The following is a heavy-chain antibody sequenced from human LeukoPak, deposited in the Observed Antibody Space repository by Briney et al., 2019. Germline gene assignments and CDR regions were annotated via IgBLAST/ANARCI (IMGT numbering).Heavy chain of an antibody. V-gene: IGHV4-39*07. D-gene: IGHD1-26*01. CDR2: IHFSGSSYNYRGST. CDR1: GDSISNNDYY. Sequence: SETLSLTCTVSGDSISNNDYYWGWIRQPPGKGLEWIGSIHFSGSSYNYRGSTTYNPSLKSRVTISVDTSKNQFSLELTSVTAADTAMYYCARNVSALVRGARGNWFGPWGQGTLVTVSS. J-gene: IGHJ5*02. CDR3: ARNVSALVRGARGNWFGP.